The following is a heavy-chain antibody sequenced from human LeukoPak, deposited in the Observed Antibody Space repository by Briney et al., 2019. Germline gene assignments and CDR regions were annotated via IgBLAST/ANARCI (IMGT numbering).Heavy chain of an antibody. CDR3: ATAGRAYNWFDP. J-gene: IGHJ5*02. D-gene: IGHD3-16*01. CDR1: GGTFSSYA. Sequence: ASVKVSCKASGGTFSSYAISWVRQAPGQGLEWMGGIIPIFGTANYAQKFQGRVTITTDESTSTAYMELSSLRSEDTAVYYCATAGRAYNWFDPWGQGTLVTVSS. V-gene: IGHV1-69*05. CDR2: IIPIFGTA.